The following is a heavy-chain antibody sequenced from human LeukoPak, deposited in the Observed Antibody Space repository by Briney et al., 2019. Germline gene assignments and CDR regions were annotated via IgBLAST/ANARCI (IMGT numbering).Heavy chain of an antibody. Sequence: GASVKVSCKASGYTFTSYGISWVRQAPGQGLEWMGWISAYNGNTNYAQKLQGRVTMTTDTSTSTAYMELRSLRSDDTAVYYCARDRDYSSSWYSRPNWFDPWGQGTLVTVSS. CDR2: ISAYNGNT. CDR1: GYTFTSYG. J-gene: IGHJ5*02. D-gene: IGHD6-13*01. CDR3: ARDRDYSSSWYSRPNWFDP. V-gene: IGHV1-18*01.